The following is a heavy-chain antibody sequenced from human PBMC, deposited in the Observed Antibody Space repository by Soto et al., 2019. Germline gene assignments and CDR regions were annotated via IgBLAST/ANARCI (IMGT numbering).Heavy chain of an antibody. CDR3: AREYSGRGLHAFYG. D-gene: IGHD5-12*01. CDR2: IPNDESAK. V-gene: IGHV3-33*01. CDR1: GFSFSAYG. J-gene: IGHJ3*01. Sequence: QGQLVESGGGVVQPGRSLRLSCAASGFSFSAYGIHWVRQAPGKGLECVAFIPNDESAKHYADPVKGRFTISRDNCESRASVQMNSLRAEDTAVYYGAREYSGRGLHAFYGWGQGTMVTVSS.